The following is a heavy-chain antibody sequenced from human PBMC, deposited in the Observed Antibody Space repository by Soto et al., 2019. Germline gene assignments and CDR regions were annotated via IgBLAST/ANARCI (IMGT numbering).Heavy chain of an antibody. CDR1: GFNLSKYG. CDR2: IWYDGSKK. J-gene: IGHJ4*02. D-gene: IGHD6-13*01. CDR3: ASTGVAAAGWAFDY. V-gene: IGHV3-33*01. Sequence: GSLSVSCAAAGFNLSKYGIPWVRQAPGKGLEWVAVIWYDGSKKYYDDSVKGRFAISRDNSKNSLYRQMNSLRVEDTAVYYSASTGVAAAGWAFDYWGQGTLVTVSS.